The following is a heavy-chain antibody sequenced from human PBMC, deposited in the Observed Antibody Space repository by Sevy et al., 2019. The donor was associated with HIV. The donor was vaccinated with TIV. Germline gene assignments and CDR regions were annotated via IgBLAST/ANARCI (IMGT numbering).Heavy chain of an antibody. CDR2: IYPGDSDT. CDR3: ARHTGVDTGYYGMDV. D-gene: IGHD5-18*01. Sequence: GESLKISCKGSGYSFTSYWIGWVRQMPGEGLEWMGIIYPGDSDTRYIPSVQGQVTISADKSIGTAYLQWGSLKASDTAMYYCARHTGVDTGYYGMDVWGQGTTVTVSS. CDR1: GYSFTSYW. J-gene: IGHJ6*02. V-gene: IGHV5-51*01.